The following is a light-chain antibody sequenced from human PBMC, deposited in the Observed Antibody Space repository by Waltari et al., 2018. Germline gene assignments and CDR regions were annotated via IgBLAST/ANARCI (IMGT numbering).Light chain of an antibody. CDR1: ASDVAFYNS. CDR3: NSYTGSSSWV. J-gene: IGLJ3*02. Sequence: QSALTQPASVSGSPGQSITISCTGTASDVAFYNSVSCYQQHPGKAPKVIIYDVSERPSGVSNRFSGSKSGNTAYLTISGLQAEDEADYYCNSYTGSSSWVFGGGTKLTV. CDR2: DVS. V-gene: IGLV2-14*03.